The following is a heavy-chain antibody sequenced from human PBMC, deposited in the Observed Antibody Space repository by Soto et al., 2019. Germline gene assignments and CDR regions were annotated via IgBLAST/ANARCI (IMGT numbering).Heavy chain of an antibody. V-gene: IGHV4-30-2*01. CDR1: GGSISSGGYS. J-gene: IGHJ5*02. D-gene: IGHD2-2*01. Sequence: TLSLTCAFSGGSISSGGYSWSWIRQPPGKGLEWIGYIYHSGSTYYNPSLKSRVTISVDRSKNQFSLKLSSVTAADTAVYYCARGETGYCSSTSCPYNWFDPWGQGTLVTVSS. CDR3: ARGETGYCSSTSCPYNWFDP. CDR2: IYHSGST.